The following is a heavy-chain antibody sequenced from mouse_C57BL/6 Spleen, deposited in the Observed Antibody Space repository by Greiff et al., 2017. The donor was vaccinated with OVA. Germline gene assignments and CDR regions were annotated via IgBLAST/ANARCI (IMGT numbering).Heavy chain of an antibody. CDR3: ARFLTGTNDY. Sequence: QVQLQQSGAELVKPGASVKLSCKASGYTFTSYWMQWVKQRPGQGLEWIGEIDPSDSYTNYNQKFKGKATLTVDTSSRTAYMQLSSLTSEDSAVYYCARFLTGTNDYWGQGTTRTVSS. CDR2: IDPSDSYT. CDR1: GYTFTSYW. D-gene: IGHD4-1*01. V-gene: IGHV1-50*01. J-gene: IGHJ2*01.